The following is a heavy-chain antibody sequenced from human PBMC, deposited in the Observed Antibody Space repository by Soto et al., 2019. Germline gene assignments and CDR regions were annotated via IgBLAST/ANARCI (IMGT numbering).Heavy chain of an antibody. CDR3: ARDRSSGWATKDY. Sequence: EVQLVESGGGLVKPGGSLRLSCAASGFTFSSYSMNWVRQAPGKGLEWVSSISSSSSYIYYADSVKGRFTISRDNAKNSLYLQMNSLRAEDTAVYYCARDRSSGWATKDYWGQGTLVTVSS. CDR2: ISSSSSYI. V-gene: IGHV3-21*01. CDR1: GFTFSSYS. J-gene: IGHJ4*02. D-gene: IGHD6-19*01.